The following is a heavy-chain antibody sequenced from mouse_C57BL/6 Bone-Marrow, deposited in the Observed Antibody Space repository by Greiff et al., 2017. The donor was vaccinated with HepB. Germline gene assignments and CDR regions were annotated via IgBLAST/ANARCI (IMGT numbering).Heavy chain of an antibody. CDR1: GFTFSDFY. V-gene: IGHV7-1*01. CDR2: SRNKANDYTT. D-gene: IGHD2-2*01. Sequence: EVKLMDSGGGLVQSGRSLRLSCATSGFTFSDFYMEWVRQAPGKGLEWIAASRNKANDYTTEYSASVKGRFIVSRDTSQSILYLQMNALRAEDTAIYYCARGGYDDGSWFAYWGQGTLVTVSA. J-gene: IGHJ3*01. CDR3: ARGGYDDGSWFAY.